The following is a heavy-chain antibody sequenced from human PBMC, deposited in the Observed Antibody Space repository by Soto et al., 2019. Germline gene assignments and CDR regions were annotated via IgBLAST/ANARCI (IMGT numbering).Heavy chain of an antibody. CDR3: ARSSLGILRFLELSFDY. CDR2: ISSSSSYI. D-gene: IGHD3-3*01. CDR1: GFSFSTYT. J-gene: IGHJ4*02. Sequence: EVQLVESGGGLVKPGGSLRLSCAASGFSFSTYTMSWVRQAPGKGLEWVSSISSSSSYIYYSDSMKGRFTISRDNAKNSLFLQMNSLRLEDTAVYYCARSSLGILRFLELSFDYWGQGTLVTVSS. V-gene: IGHV3-21*01.